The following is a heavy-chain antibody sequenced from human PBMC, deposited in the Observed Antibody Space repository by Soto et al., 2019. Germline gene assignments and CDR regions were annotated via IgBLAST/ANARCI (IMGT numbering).Heavy chain of an antibody. CDR3: ARALPLFVDNLLRRSRGWFDP. CDR1: GYTFTSYA. J-gene: IGHJ5*02. V-gene: IGHV1-3*01. CDR2: INAGNGNT. Sequence: QVQLVQSGAEVKKPGASVKVSCKASGYTFTSYAMHWVRHAPEQRLEWMGWINAGNGNTKYSQKFQGRVTITRDTSASTAYMELSSLRSEDTAVYYCARALPLFVDNLLRRSRGWFDPWGQGTLVNVSS. D-gene: IGHD1-1*01.